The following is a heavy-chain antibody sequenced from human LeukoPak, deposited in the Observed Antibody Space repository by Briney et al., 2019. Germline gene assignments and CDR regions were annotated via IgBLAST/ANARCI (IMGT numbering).Heavy chain of an antibody. CDR1: GFTLSSYW. CDR2: IKGDGRHT. CDR3: VRDWDHYDFDS. D-gene: IGHD3-16*01. Sequence: PGGSLRLSCAASGFTLSSYWMHWVRQAPGKGLVWVSRIKGDGRHTIYADSVKGRFTISRDNAKNTLYLQMKSLRAEDTAVYYCVRDWDHYDFDSWGQGTLVTVSS. V-gene: IGHV3-74*01. J-gene: IGHJ5*01.